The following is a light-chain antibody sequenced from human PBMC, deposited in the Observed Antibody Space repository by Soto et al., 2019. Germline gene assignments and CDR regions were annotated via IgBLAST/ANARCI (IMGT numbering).Light chain of an antibody. CDR3: AAWDDSLSGVV. CDR2: RNN. CDR1: SSNIGSNY. J-gene: IGLJ2*01. Sequence: QSVLTQPLSASGTPGQRVTISCSGSSSNIGSNYVYWYQQLPGTAPKLLIYRNNQRPSGVPDRFSGSKSGTLASLAISGLRSEDEADYYCAAWDDSLSGVVFGGGTKVTVL. V-gene: IGLV1-47*01.